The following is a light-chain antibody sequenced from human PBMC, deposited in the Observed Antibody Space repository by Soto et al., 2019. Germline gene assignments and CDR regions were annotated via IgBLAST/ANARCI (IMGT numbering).Light chain of an antibody. CDR3: QQYGSSPWT. V-gene: IGKV3-20*01. CDR1: QSVSSSS. Sequence: EIVLTQSPGTLSLSPGERATLSCRASQSVSSSSLAWYQQKPGQAPRLLIYGASIRATGIPDRFSGSGSGTDFTLTISRVEPEDFAVYYCQQYGSSPWTFGQGTKVEIK. CDR2: GAS. J-gene: IGKJ1*01.